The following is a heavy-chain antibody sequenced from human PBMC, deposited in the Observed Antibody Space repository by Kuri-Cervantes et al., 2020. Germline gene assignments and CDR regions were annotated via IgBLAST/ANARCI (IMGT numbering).Heavy chain of an antibody. CDR1: GFTFSSSG. D-gene: IGHD3-10*01. V-gene: IGHV3-33*01. CDR3: ARDSLYITMVQGATAGRINWFDP. CDR2: IWYDGSNK. Sequence: GESLKISCAASGFTFSSSGMYWVRQAPGKGLEWVAVIWYDGSNKYYAESVKGRFTISRDNSKNTLYLQMNSLRAEDTAVYYCARDSLYITMVQGATAGRINWFDPWGQGTLVTVSS. J-gene: IGHJ5*02.